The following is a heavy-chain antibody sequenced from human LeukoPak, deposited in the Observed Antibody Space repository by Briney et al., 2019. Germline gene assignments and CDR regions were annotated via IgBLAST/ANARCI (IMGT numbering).Heavy chain of an antibody. CDR1: GGSFRSYY. V-gene: IGHV4-59*08. Sequence: NASETLSLTCTVSGGSFRSYYWTWIRQTPGKGLEWIGHIYCSGNPTYNPSLKSRFTISVDPSKNQVALKVRSVTTEDTAVYYCASQRGYAYGFDSWGQGTRVTVSP. CDR2: IYCSGNP. J-gene: IGHJ4*02. D-gene: IGHD5-18*01. CDR3: ASQRGYAYGFDS.